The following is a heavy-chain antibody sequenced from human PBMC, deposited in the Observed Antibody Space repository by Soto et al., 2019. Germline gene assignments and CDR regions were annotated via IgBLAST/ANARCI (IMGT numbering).Heavy chain of an antibody. V-gene: IGHV1-24*01. Sequence: ASVKVSCKVSGYTLTELSMHWVRQVPGKGLEWMGGFDPEDGETTYAQKFQGRVNMNEDTSTDTAYMELSSLRSEDTAVYYFATELLQTIAVAGPDAFDIWGQGTMVTVSS. D-gene: IGHD6-19*01. J-gene: IGHJ3*02. CDR2: FDPEDGET. CDR1: GYTLTELS. CDR3: ATELLQTIAVAGPDAFDI.